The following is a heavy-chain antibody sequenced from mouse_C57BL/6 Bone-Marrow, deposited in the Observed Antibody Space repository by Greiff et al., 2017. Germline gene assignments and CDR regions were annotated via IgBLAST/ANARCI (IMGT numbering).Heavy chain of an antibody. CDR3: ARDGDYLDY. CDR2: IYPGSGST. Sequence: QVQLKQPGAELVKPGASVKMSCKASGYTFTSYWITWVKQRPGQGLEWIGAIYPGSGSTNYNEKFKSKATLTVDTSSSTAYMQLSSLTSEDSAVYYCARDGDYLDYWGQGTTLTVSS. CDR1: GYTFTSYW. V-gene: IGHV1-55*01. J-gene: IGHJ2*01. D-gene: IGHD2-3*01.